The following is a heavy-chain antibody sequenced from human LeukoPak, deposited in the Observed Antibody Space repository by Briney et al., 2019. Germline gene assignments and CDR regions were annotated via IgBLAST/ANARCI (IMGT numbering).Heavy chain of an antibody. CDR1: GFTFSSYA. J-gene: IGHJ4*02. CDR3: AQRSRDSSGWIDC. CDR2: LSGSGITT. D-gene: IGHD6-19*01. Sequence: SGGSLRLSCAASGFTFSSYAMTWVRQAPGKGLDWVSALSGSGITTYYADSVKGRSTISRGNSKNTLYLQMDSLRAEDTAVYYCAQRSRDSSGWIDCWGQGTLVTVSS. V-gene: IGHV3-23*01.